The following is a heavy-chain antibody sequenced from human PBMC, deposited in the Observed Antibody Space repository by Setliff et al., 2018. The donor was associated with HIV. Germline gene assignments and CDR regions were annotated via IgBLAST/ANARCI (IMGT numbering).Heavy chain of an antibody. CDR1: GGSISSGAYL. CDR2: IHYTGTT. V-gene: IGHV4-61*10. J-gene: IGHJ5*02. CDR3: ARRGRTGNSYVLNWFDP. Sequence: SETLSLTCTVSGGSISSGAYLWAWIRQPAGKGLEWTGNIHYTGTTHYNPSLKSRVTMSVDTSKNQFSLSLTSVTAADTAVYYCARRGRTGNSYVLNWFDPWGQGTLVTVFS. D-gene: IGHD5-18*01.